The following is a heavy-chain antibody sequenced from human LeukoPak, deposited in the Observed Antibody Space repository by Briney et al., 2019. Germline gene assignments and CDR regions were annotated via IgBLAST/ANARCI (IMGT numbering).Heavy chain of an antibody. CDR3: ARADDYGFYYFEY. Sequence: GESRTISCKGSGYRFTSYWIGWVRQMPGKGLGGMGIIYPGDSEHRYRPPLQGQVPLSAHKSNRPAYLQWSSLKASDTAMYYCARADDYGFYYFEYWGQGPVVRVSS. D-gene: IGHD4-17*01. J-gene: IGHJ4*02. CDR2: IYPGDSEH. V-gene: IGHV5-51*01. CDR1: GYRFTSYW.